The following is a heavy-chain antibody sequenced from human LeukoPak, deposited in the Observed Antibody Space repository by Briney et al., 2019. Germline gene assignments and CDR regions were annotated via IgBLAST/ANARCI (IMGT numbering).Heavy chain of an antibody. CDR3: ARSLIGKVVVAATHWFDP. J-gene: IGHJ5*02. Sequence: ASVKVSCKASGYTFTSYYMHWVRQAPGQGLEWMGRINPNSGGTNYAQKFQGRVTMTRDTSISTAYMELSRLRSDDTAVYYCARSLIGKVVVAATHWFDPWGQGTLVTVSS. D-gene: IGHD2-15*01. V-gene: IGHV1-2*06. CDR1: GYTFTSYY. CDR2: INPNSGGT.